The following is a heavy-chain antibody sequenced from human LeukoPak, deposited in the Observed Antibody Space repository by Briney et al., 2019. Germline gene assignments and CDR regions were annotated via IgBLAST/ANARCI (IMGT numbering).Heavy chain of an antibody. CDR2: INPNSGGT. CDR3: ARIRSIDITLILLALDAFDI. D-gene: IGHD3-22*01. CDR1: GYTFTSYG. V-gene: IGHV1-2*02. Sequence: ASVKVSCKASGYTFTSYGISWVRQAPGQGLEWMGWINPNSGGTNYAQKFQGRVTMTRDTSISTAYMELSRLRSDDTAVYYCARIRSIDITLILLALDAFDIWGQGTMVTVSS. J-gene: IGHJ3*02.